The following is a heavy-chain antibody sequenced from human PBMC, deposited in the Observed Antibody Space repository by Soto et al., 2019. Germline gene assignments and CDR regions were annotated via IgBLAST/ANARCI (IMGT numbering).Heavy chain of an antibody. CDR3: ARGTAARPIPDWFDP. CDR1: GFTFSSYS. J-gene: IGHJ5*02. V-gene: IGHV3-21*01. D-gene: IGHD6-6*01. Sequence: PGGSLRLSCAASGFTFSSYSMNWVRQAPGKGLEWVSSISSSSSYIYYADSVKGRFTISRDNAKNSLYLQMNSLRAEDTAVYYCARGTAARPIPDWFDPWGQGTLVTVSS. CDR2: ISSSSSYI.